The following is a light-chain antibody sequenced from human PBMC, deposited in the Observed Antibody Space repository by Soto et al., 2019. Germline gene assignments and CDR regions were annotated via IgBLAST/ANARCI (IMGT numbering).Light chain of an antibody. V-gene: IGKV1-39*01. CDR1: QSISSR. Sequence: DIQRKQNSSNKFDSEGNRDTITCLSSQSISSRLAWYQQKPGKAPNLLIYAASSLQSGVPSRFSCSGSVTDFTLTISSRQPEDFATYYCQQSYSTPRTVGQGAKVAIK. J-gene: IGKJ1*01. CDR3: QQSYSTPRT. CDR2: AAS.